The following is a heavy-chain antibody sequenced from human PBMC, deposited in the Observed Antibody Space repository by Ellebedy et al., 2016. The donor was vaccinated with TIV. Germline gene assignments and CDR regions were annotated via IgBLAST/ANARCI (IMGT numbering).Heavy chain of an antibody. CDR2: MNPNSGNT. V-gene: IGHV1-8*01. CDR1: GYTFTTYD. CDR3: ARGDDSGVRDAFDI. Sequence: AASVKVSCKASGYTFTTYDINWVRQVTGQGLEWMGWMNPNSGNTGYAQKFQGRVTMTRDTSTSTVYMELSSLRSEDTAVYYCARGDDSGVRDAFDIWGQGTMVTVSS. D-gene: IGHD3-22*01. J-gene: IGHJ3*02.